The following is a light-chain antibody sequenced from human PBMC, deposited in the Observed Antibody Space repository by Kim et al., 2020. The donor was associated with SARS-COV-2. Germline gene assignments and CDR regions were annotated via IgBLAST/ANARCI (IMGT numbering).Light chain of an antibody. CDR1: QGVSSY. V-gene: IGKV3-20*01. Sequence: EIVLTQSPGTLSLFPGERATLSCRASQGVSSYLAWYQQKPGQAPRLLIYGASSKATGIPDRSSGSGSATDFTLTIGRLEPEDFAVYYCQQYGSAPSTFGQGTRLGIK. J-gene: IGKJ5*01. CDR2: GAS. CDR3: QQYGSAPST.